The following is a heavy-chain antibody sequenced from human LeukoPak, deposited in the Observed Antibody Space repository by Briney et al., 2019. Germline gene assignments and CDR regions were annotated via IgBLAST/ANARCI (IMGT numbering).Heavy chain of an antibody. Sequence: GGSLRLSCAASGFTFSTYSMNWVRQALGKGLEWVSSITSPVGRMYYADSLKGRITISRDNARSTLYLQMNSLRAEDTAVYYCATDGRSSGWYGFDYWGQGILVTVSS. D-gene: IGHD6-19*01. V-gene: IGHV3-21*01. CDR1: GFTFSTYS. J-gene: IGHJ4*02. CDR3: ATDGRSSGWYGFDY. CDR2: ITSPVGRM.